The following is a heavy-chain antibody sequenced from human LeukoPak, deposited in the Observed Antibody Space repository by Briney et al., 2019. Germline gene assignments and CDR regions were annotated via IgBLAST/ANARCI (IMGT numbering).Heavy chain of an antibody. V-gene: IGHV3-15*07. D-gene: IGHD3-3*01. CDR2: VKNRGDGMAT. CDR3: TTEYFWGFEY. CDR1: TFTKAW. Sequence: GGSLRLSCVLSTFTKAWMNWVRQAPGKGLEWVGRVKNRGDGMATDYAAPVKGRFIISRDDSKKTVYLQMDSLKTEDTAVYFCTTEYFWGFEYWGQGTLVTVSS. J-gene: IGHJ4*02.